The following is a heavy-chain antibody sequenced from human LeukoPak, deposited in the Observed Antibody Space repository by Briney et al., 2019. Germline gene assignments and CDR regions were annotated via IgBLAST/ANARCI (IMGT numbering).Heavy chain of an antibody. CDR1: GYTFTSYD. V-gene: IGHV1-8*01. J-gene: IGHJ3*02. CDR2: MNPNSGNT. Sequence: ASVKVSCKASGYTFTSYDINWVRQATGQGLEWMGWMNPNSGNTGYAQKLQGRVTMTTDTSTSTVYLELRSLRSDDTAVYYCARPRSLMSRDAFDIWGQGTMVTVSS. CDR3: ARPRSLMSRDAFDI. D-gene: IGHD3-16*01.